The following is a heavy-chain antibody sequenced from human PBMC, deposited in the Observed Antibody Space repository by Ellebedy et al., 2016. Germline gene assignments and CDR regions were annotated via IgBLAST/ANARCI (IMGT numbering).Heavy chain of an antibody. V-gene: IGHV3-30-3*01. Sequence: GESLKISXAASGFTFSSYAMHWVRQAPGKGLEWVAVISYDGSNKYYADSVKGRFTISRDNAKNSLYLQMNSLRAEDTAVYYCARDRLVPAAMDVAYYYGMDVWGQGTTVTVSS. J-gene: IGHJ6*02. D-gene: IGHD2-2*01. CDR2: ISYDGSNK. CDR3: ARDRLVPAAMDVAYYYGMDV. CDR1: GFTFSSYA.